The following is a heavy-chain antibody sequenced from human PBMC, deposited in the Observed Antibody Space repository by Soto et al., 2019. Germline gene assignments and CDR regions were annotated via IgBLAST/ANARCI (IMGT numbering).Heavy chain of an antibody. V-gene: IGHV1-18*01. CDR1: GYTFTSYG. J-gene: IGHJ4*02. CDR3: TSDSPPPRE. CDR2: ISAYNGNT. Sequence: QVQLVQSGAEVKKPGASVKVPCKASGYTFTSYGISWVRQAPGQGLEWMGWISAYNGNTNYAQKLHGRVTMTTDTSPRPAYMELRSLRSYDTAMYYSTSDSPPPREWRPATLLTLSS.